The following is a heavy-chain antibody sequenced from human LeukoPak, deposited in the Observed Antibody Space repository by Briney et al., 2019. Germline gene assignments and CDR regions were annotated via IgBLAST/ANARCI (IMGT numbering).Heavy chain of an antibody. D-gene: IGHD6-19*01. J-gene: IGHJ4*02. Sequence: INHSASTNYNPSLKSRVTISVDTSKNQFSLKLSSVTAADTAVYYCARDQWLVRRTTGFDYWGQGTLVTVSS. CDR3: ARDQWLVRRTTGFDY. V-gene: IGHV4-34*01. CDR2: INHSAST.